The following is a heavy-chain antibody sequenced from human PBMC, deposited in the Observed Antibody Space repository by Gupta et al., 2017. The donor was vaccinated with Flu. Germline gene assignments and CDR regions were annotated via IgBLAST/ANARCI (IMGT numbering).Heavy chain of an antibody. D-gene: IGHD6-13*01. CDR3: IRHLIAAAGKQTYYMDV. CDR2: IRSKANSYAT. J-gene: IGHJ6*03. CDR1: GFFFSGSA. V-gene: IGHV3-73*02. Sequence: EVQLVESGGCLVQPGGSLKLSCAAAGFFFSGSAMHWVRQASGKGLEWVGRIRSKANSYATAYAASVKGRFTISRDDSKNTAYLQMNSLKTEDTAVYYCIRHLIAAAGKQTYYMDVWGKGTTVTVSS.